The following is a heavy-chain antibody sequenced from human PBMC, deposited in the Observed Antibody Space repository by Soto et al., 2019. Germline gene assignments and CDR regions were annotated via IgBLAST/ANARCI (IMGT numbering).Heavy chain of an antibody. D-gene: IGHD6-13*01. Sequence: QVQLQESGPGLVKPSQTLSLTCTVSGGSISSGGYYWSWIRQHPGKGLEWIGYIYYSGSTYYNPSLKSRVTISVDTSKNQFSLKLSSVTAADTAVYYCARDSQIAAAGIHWFDPWGQGTLVTVSS. CDR3: ARDSQIAAAGIHWFDP. CDR2: IYYSGST. J-gene: IGHJ5*02. V-gene: IGHV4-31*03. CDR1: GGSISSGGYY.